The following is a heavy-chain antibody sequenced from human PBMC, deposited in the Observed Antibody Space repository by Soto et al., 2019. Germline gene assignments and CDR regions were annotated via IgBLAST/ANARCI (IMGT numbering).Heavy chain of an antibody. Sequence: QVQLQESGPGLVKPSETLSLTCRVSGGSISNQYWSWIRQPPRKGLEWIGYIYYNGNTNYNPSLKSRVPMTVDTSRNQISLKLTTVTAADAAGYYCTRANWYSEYWGQGTLVTVSS. D-gene: IGHD7-27*01. CDR3: TRANWYSEY. CDR1: GGSISNQY. V-gene: IGHV4-59*11. CDR2: IYYNGNT. J-gene: IGHJ4*02.